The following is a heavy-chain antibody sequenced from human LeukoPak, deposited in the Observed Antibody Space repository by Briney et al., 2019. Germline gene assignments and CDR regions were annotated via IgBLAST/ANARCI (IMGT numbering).Heavy chain of an antibody. CDR2: INHGGST. Sequence: SETLSLTCAVYGGSFSGYYWSWIRQPPGKGLEWIGEINHGGSTNYNPSLKSRVTISVDTSKNQFSLKLSSVTAADTAVYYCARVEALLWFGEHPEIWGQGTMVTVSS. CDR1: GGSFSGYY. V-gene: IGHV4-34*01. D-gene: IGHD3-10*01. CDR3: ARVEALLWFGEHPEI. J-gene: IGHJ3*02.